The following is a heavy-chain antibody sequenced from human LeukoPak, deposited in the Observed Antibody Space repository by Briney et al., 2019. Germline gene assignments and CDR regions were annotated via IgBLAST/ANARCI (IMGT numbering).Heavy chain of an antibody. Sequence: SQTLSLNSAISGDSGSSNSAAWNWIRQSPSRGLERLGRTYYRSKWYNDYAVSVKSRITINPDTSKNQFSLQLNSVTPEDTAVYYCARVSTVVTPGGFDYWGQGTLVTVSS. CDR2: TYYRSKWYN. V-gene: IGHV6-1*01. CDR3: ARVSTVVTPGGFDY. D-gene: IGHD4-23*01. J-gene: IGHJ4*02. CDR1: GDSGSSNSAA.